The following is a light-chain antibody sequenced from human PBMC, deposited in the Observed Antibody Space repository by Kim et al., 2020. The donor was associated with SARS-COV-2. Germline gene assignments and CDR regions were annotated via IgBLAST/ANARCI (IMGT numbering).Light chain of an antibody. Sequence: DIQMTQSPFSLSASVGDRVTITCRANQGISHYFAWYQQKPGKVPKLLIYVASTLQSGVPSRFSGSGSGTDFTLTISSLQPEDVATSYCQKYDSAPLTFGGGTKV. J-gene: IGKJ4*01. CDR1: QGISHY. V-gene: IGKV1-27*01. CDR3: QKYDSAPLT. CDR2: VAS.